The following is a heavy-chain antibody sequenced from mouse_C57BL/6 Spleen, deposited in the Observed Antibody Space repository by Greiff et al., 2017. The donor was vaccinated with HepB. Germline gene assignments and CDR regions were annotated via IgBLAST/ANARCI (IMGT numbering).Heavy chain of an antibody. CDR2: INYDGSST. CDR3: ARAGYSNYDYAMDY. J-gene: IGHJ4*01. V-gene: IGHV5-16*01. CDR1: GFTFSDYY. D-gene: IGHD2-5*01. Sequence: EVQLVESEGGLVQPGSSMKLSCTASGFTFSDYYMAWVRQVPEKGLEWVANINYDGSSTYYLDSLKSRFIISRDNAKNILYLQMSSLKSEDTATYYCARAGYSNYDYAMDYWGQGTSVTVSS.